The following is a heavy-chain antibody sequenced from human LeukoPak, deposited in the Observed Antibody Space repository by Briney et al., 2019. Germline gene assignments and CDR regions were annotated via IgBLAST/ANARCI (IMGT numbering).Heavy chain of an antibody. CDR3: ARAHPYFDY. CDR1: GGSFSGYY. V-gene: IGHV4-34*01. Sequence: PSGTLSLTCAVYGGSFSGYYWSWIRQPPGKGLEWIGEINHSGSTNYNPSLKSRVTISVDTSKNQFSLKLSSVTAADTAVYYCARAHPYFDYWGQGTLVTVSS. J-gene: IGHJ4*02. CDR2: INHSGST.